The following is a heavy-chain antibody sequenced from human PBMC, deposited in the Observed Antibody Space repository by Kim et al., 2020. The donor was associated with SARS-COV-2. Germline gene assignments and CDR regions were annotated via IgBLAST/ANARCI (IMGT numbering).Heavy chain of an antibody. Sequence: ASVKVSCKASGYTFTSYGISWVRQAPGQGLEWMGWISAYNGNTNYAQKLQGRVTMTTDTSTSTAYMELRSLRSDDTAVYYCASFSRSSSGENWFDPWGQGTLVTVSS. J-gene: IGHJ5*02. CDR2: ISAYNGNT. D-gene: IGHD3-22*01. CDR1: GYTFTSYG. CDR3: ASFSRSSSGENWFDP. V-gene: IGHV1-18*01.